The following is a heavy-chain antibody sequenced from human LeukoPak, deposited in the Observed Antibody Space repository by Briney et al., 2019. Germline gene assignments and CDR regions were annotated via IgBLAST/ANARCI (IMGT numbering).Heavy chain of an antibody. J-gene: IGHJ6*02. CDR3: ARTRDNYYYYYAMDV. Sequence: SETLSLTCAVYGGSFSGYYWSWIRQPPGKGLEWIGEINHSGSTNYNPSLKSRVTISVDTSKNQFSLKLSSVTAADTAVYYCARTRDNYYYYYAMDVWGQGTTVTVSS. CDR2: INHSGST. CDR1: GGSFSGYY. V-gene: IGHV4-34*01.